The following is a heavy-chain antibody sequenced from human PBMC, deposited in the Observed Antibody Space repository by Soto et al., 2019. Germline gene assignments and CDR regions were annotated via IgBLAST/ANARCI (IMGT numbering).Heavy chain of an antibody. Sequence: QVQLQQWGAGLLKPSETLSLTCAVYGASFSDSSWTWIRQPPGKGLEWIGEINHSGSTNYSPSLKSRVTISVDTYKNQFSLKLSSVTAADTAIYYCARDLVRGSDRFDPWGQGTLVTVSS. V-gene: IGHV4-34*01. CDR3: ARDLVRGSDRFDP. CDR2: INHSGST. J-gene: IGHJ5*02. CDR1: GASFSDSS. D-gene: IGHD3-10*01.